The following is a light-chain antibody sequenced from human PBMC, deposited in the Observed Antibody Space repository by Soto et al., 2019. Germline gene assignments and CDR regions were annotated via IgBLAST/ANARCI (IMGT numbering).Light chain of an antibody. V-gene: IGLV1-44*01. CDR2: YNN. CDR3: AAWDDTLQRYV. CDR1: NSNIASNT. Sequence: QSVLTQPPSASETPGQTVSISCSGSNSNIASNTVNWYQHLPGTAPKLLIYYNNQRPSGVPDRFSGSKSGTSASLAISGLQSEDESDYYCAAWDDTLQRYVFGTGTKVTV. J-gene: IGLJ1*01.